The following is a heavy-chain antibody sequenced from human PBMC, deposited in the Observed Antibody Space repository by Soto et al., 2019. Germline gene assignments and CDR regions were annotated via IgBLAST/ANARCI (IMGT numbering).Heavy chain of an antibody. Sequence: EVQLVESGGGLVQPGGSLRLSCAASGFTFSSYWMHWVRQAPGKGLVWVSRINRDGSSKTYADSVKGRFTISRDNAKNTLYLQMNSLRAENTAVYYYAHAFRDSGNSPIDSWGQGTLVTVSS. CDR3: AHAFRDSGNSPIDS. D-gene: IGHD3-10*01. CDR1: GFTFSSYW. V-gene: IGHV3-74*01. J-gene: IGHJ4*02. CDR2: INRDGSSK.